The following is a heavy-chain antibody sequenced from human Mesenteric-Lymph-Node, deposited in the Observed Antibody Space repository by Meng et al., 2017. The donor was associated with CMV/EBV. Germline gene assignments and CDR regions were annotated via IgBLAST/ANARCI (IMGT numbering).Heavy chain of an antibody. CDR3: ASIMAGRPH. CDR2: IYPGDSDT. V-gene: IGHV5-51*01. D-gene: IGHD6-6*01. Sequence: LKISCKGSGYSFTTYWIAWVRQMPGKGLEWMGVIYPGDSDTRYSPSFQGQVTISADRSINTAYVQWSSLKASDTAVYYCASIMAGRPHWGQGTLVTVSS. J-gene: IGHJ4*02. CDR1: GYSFTTYW.